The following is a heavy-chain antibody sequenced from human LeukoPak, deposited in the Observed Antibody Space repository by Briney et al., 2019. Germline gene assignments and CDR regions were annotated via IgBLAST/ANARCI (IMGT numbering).Heavy chain of an antibody. CDR1: RFTFTSYA. CDR3: AKVFSAPYFDY. CDR2: ISGSGGST. D-gene: IGHD6-25*01. Sequence: GGSLRLSCAPSRFTFTSYAMSWVREAPGKGLGWVSAISGSGGSTYYADSVKGRFTISRDNSKNTLYLQMNSLRAEDTAVYYCAKVFSAPYFDYWGQGTLVTVSS. V-gene: IGHV3-23*01. J-gene: IGHJ4*02.